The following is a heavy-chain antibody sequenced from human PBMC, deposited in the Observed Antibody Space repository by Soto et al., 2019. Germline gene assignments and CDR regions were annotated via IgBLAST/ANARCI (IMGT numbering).Heavy chain of an antibody. V-gene: IGHV1-69*02. CDR1: GGTFSIYT. Sequence: QVQLVQSGAEVKKPGSSVKVSCKASGGTFSIYTLSWMRQAPGQGLEWMGRIIPILGIANYAQKFQGRVTITWDHSTITAYMELSSLRGEDTAVYYCTSPTRRRSGDERSEGLDKVSYFYYMDVWSKVTTVTVSS. CDR3: TSPTRRRSGDERSEGLDKVSYFYYMDV. CDR2: IIPILGIA. J-gene: IGHJ6*03. D-gene: IGHD4-17*01.